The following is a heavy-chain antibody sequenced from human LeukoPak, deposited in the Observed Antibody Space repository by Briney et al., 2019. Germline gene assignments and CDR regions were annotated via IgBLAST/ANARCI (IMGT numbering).Heavy chain of an antibody. CDR1: GYTFTSYA. D-gene: IGHD3-22*01. CDR3: ARTGDSSGYYYGDFDY. J-gene: IGHJ4*02. CDR2: INTNTGNP. Sequence: ASVKVSCKASGYTFTSYAMNWVRQAPGQGLEWMGWINTNTGNPTYAQGFTGRFVFSLDTSVSTAYLQISSLKAEDTAVYYCARTGDSSGYYYGDFDYWGQGTLVTVSS. V-gene: IGHV7-4-1*02.